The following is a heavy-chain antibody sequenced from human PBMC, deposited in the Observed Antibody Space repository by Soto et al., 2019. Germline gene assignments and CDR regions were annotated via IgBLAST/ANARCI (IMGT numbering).Heavy chain of an antibody. CDR2: ISGSGGST. J-gene: IGHJ4*02. CDR3: AKDRDAIVVPQLFDY. D-gene: IGHD3-22*01. CDR1: GFTFSSYA. V-gene: IGHV3-23*01. Sequence: GGSLRLSCIASGFTFSSYAMSWVRQAPGKGLEWVSAISGSGGSTYYADSVKGRFTISRDNSKNTLYLQMNSLRAEDTAVYYCAKDRDAIVVPQLFDYWGQGTLVTVSS.